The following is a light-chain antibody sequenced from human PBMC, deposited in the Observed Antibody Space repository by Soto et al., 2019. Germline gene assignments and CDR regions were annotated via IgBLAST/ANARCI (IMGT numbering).Light chain of an antibody. Sequence: EIVLTQSPGTLSLSPGERATLSCRASQSVSSSYLAWYQQKPGQAPRLLIYGASSRATVIPDRFSGSGSGTDFTLTISRLEPEDFAVYYCQQYGSSPWTFGQGTQVEIK. J-gene: IGKJ1*01. CDR3: QQYGSSPWT. CDR2: GAS. CDR1: QSVSSSY. V-gene: IGKV3-20*01.